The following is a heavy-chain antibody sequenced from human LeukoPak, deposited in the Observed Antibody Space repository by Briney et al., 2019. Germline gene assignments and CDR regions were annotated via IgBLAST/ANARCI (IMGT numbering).Heavy chain of an antibody. V-gene: IGHV4-39*01. CDR2: LYYSGST. Sequence: SETLFLTCTVSGGSISSSTYYWGWIRQPPGKGLEWIGNLYYSGSTYYNPSLKSRVTISVDTSKNQFSLKLSSVTAADTAVYYCARQAISGYDPPPFDSWGQGTLVTVSS. CDR3: ARQAISGYDPPPFDS. D-gene: IGHD5-12*01. J-gene: IGHJ4*02. CDR1: GGSISSSTYY.